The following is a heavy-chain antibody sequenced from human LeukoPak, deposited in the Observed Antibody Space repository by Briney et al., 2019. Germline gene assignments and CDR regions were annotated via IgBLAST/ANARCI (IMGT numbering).Heavy chain of an antibody. CDR3: ARDIVHGSGWDYGMDV. D-gene: IGHD6-19*01. CDR2: INSDGRST. Sequence: GGSLRLSCAASGFTFSSYWMHWVRRAPGKGLVWVSRINSDGRSTSYADSVKGRFTISRDNAKNTLYLQMNSLRAEDTAVYYCARDIVHGSGWDYGMDVWGQGTTVTVSS. CDR1: GFTFSSYW. V-gene: IGHV3-74*01. J-gene: IGHJ6*02.